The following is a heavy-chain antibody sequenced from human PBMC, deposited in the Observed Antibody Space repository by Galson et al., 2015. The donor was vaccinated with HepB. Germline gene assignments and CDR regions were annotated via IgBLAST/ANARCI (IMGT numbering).Heavy chain of an antibody. D-gene: IGHD6-6*01. CDR2: IKQDGSEK. Sequence: SLRLSCAASGFTFSSYWMSWVRQAPGKGLEWVANIKQDGSEKYYVDSVKGRFTISRDNAKNSLYLQMNSLRAEDTAVYYCARERHRSSVIRVPFDPWGQGTLVTVSS. V-gene: IGHV3-7*03. J-gene: IGHJ5*02. CDR3: ARERHRSSVIRVPFDP. CDR1: GFTFSSYW.